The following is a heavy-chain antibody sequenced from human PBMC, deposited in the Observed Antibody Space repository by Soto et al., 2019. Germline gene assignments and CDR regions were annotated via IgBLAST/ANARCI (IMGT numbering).Heavy chain of an antibody. J-gene: IGHJ5*02. Sequence: ASVKVSCKASGYTFTNFGISWIRQTPGQRLEWMGWISPDNGAVTYAQFFPGRVTMTTDTSMNTVYLELWSLTSEDTAVYYCARDPGSVKIFRVAGWFVPWGQGPLVTVCS. CDR2: ISPDNGAV. V-gene: IGHV1-18*04. CDR3: ARDPGSVKIFRVAGWFVP. D-gene: IGHD3-3*01. CDR1: GYTFTNFG.